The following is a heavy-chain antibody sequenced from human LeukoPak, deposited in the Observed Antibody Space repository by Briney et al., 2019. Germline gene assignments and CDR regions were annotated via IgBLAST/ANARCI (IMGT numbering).Heavy chain of an antibody. CDR2: ISSSSSYI. J-gene: IGHJ6*03. CDR1: GFTFSSYS. D-gene: IGHD3-3*01. V-gene: IGHV3-21*04. CDR3: AKNFGGSGYSLVPFYYYYYMDV. Sequence: GGSLGLSCAASGFTFSSYSMNWVRQAPGKGLEWVSSISSSSSYIYYADSVKGRFTISRDNSKNTLYLQMNSLRAEDTAVYYCAKNFGGSGYSLVPFYYYYYMDVWGKGTTVTVSS.